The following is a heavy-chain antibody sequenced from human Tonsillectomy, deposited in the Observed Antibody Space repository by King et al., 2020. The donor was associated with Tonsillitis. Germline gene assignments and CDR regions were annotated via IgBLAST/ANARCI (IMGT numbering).Heavy chain of an antibody. CDR1: GFTFSNAW. CDR2: IKTKNYGETT. CDR3: VTDWGCGSYVVAFDV. D-gene: IGHD3-16*01. Sequence: VQLVESGGGLVKPGGSLRLSCAGSGFTFSNAWMNWVRQAPGKGLEWVGRIKTKNYGETTDYAEPVKGRFTISRDDSKSTLYLQMNSLKTEDTAIYYCVTDWGCGSYVVAFDVWGQGTMVSVSS. J-gene: IGHJ3*01. V-gene: IGHV3-15*01.